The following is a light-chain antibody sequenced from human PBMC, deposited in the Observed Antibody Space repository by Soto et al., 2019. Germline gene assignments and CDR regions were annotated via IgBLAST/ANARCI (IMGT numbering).Light chain of an antibody. V-gene: IGKV3-11*01. Sequence: EIVLTQSPATLSLSPGERATLSCRATQSVSSYLAWYQQKSGQAPRLLIYDASNRATGIPARFSGNGSGTDFTLTISSLEPKDFAVYYCQQRSNWFTFGQGTRLEIK. J-gene: IGKJ5*01. CDR1: QSVSSY. CDR2: DAS. CDR3: QQRSNWFT.